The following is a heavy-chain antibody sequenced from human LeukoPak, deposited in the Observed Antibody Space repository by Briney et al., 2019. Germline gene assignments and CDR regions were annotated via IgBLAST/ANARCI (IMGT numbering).Heavy chain of an antibody. CDR2: ISYDGSNK. CDR3: AKDGSGSYFAY. V-gene: IGHV3-30*18. Sequence: GRSLRLSCAASGFTFSSYGMHWVRQAPGKGLEWVAVISYDGSNKYYADSVKGRFTISRDDSKNTLYLQVNSLRAEDTAVYYCAKDGSGSYFAYWGQGTLVTVSS. CDR1: GFTFSSYG. D-gene: IGHD1-26*01. J-gene: IGHJ4*02.